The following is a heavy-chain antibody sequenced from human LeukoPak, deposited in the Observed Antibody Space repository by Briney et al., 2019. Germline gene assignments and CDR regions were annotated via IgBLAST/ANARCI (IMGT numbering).Heavy chain of an antibody. CDR1: GFTFSDYY. CDR2: ISSSGSTI. Sequence: GGSLRLSCAASGFTFSDYYMSWIRQAPGKGLEWVSYISSSGSTIYYADSVKGRFTISRDNAKNSLYLQMNSLRAEDTAVYYCARDPPVDTAMVNYYYYYYMDVWGKGTTVTVSS. CDR3: ARDPPVDTAMVNYYYYYYMDV. V-gene: IGHV3-11*01. D-gene: IGHD5-18*01. J-gene: IGHJ6*03.